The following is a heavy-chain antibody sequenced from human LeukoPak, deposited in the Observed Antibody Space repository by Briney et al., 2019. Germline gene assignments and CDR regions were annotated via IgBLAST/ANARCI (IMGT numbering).Heavy chain of an antibody. CDR1: GFTFSSYG. CDR3: ATHGELAPFDY. J-gene: IGHJ4*02. V-gene: IGHV3-30*02. CDR2: IWYDGSNK. D-gene: IGHD1-26*01. Sequence: PGGSLRLSCAASGFTFSSYGMHWVRQAPGKGLEWVAVIWYDGSNKYYADSVKGRFTISRDNSKNTLYLQMNSLRAEDTAVYYCATHGELAPFDYWGQGTLVTVSS.